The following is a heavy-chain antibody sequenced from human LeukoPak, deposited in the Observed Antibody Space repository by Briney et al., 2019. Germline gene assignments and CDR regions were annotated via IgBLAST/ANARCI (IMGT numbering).Heavy chain of an antibody. D-gene: IGHD3-10*01. CDR3: ARDRVPENYFDY. V-gene: IGHV3-23*01. J-gene: IGHJ4*02. CDR2: ISGSGGSK. Sequence: PGGSLRLSCAASGFTFSSYAMSWVRQAPGKGLEWVSAISGSGGSKYYADSVKGRFTISRDNSKNTLYLQMNSLRAEDTAVYYCARDRVPENYFDYWGQGTLVTVSS. CDR1: GFTFSSYA.